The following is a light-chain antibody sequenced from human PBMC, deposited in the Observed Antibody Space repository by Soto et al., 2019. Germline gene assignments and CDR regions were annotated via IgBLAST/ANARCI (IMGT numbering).Light chain of an antibody. J-gene: IGKJ1*01. CDR2: GAS. CDR1: QSISIG. V-gene: IGKV3-20*01. CDR3: HQYGNSPQT. Sequence: EIVMTQSPATLSVSPGETATLSFRASQSISIGLAWYRQKPGQPPRLLIYGASSRATGIPDRFSGSGSGTVFTLTINILEPDDFAVYYCHQYGNSPQTFGQGTKVDIK.